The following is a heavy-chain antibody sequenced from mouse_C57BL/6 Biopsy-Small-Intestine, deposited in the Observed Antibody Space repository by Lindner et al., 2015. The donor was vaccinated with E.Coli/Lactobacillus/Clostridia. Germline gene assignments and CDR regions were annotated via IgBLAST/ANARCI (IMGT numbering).Heavy chain of an antibody. J-gene: IGHJ2*01. V-gene: IGHV5-17*01. D-gene: IGHD3-3*01. Sequence: EVQLQESGGGLVKPGGSLKLSCAASGFTFSDYGMHWVRQAPEKGLEWVAYISSGSSNIYYADTVKGRFTISRDNAKNTLFLQMTSLRSEDTAMYYCARGTGRGLDYWGQGTTLTVSS. CDR3: ARGTGRGLDY. CDR2: ISSGSSNI. CDR1: GFTFSDYG.